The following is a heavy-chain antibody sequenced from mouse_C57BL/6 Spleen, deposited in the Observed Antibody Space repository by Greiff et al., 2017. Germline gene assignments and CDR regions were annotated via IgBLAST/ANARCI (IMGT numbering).Heavy chain of an antibody. CDR2: INYDGSST. CDR3: ARDYGSSWYFDV. V-gene: IGHV5-16*01. D-gene: IGHD1-1*01. J-gene: IGHJ1*03. Sequence: EVQLVASEGGLVQPGSSMKLSCTASGFTFSDYYMAWVRQVPEKGLEWVANINYDGSSTYYLDSLKSRFIISRDNAKNILYLQMSSLKSEDTATYYCARDYGSSWYFDVWGTGTTVTVSS. CDR1: GFTFSDYY.